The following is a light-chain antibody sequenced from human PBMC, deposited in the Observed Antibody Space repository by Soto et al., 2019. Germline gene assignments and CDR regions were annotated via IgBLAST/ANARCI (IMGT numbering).Light chain of an antibody. CDR1: LRISKY. V-gene: IGKV1-39*01. Sequence: DIKLTQSPSSLSASVGDRVTITCRASLRISKYLNWYQQKPGKAPKLLIYGASTLQSGVPSRFSGSGSGTDFTLTITNLQPEDSATYFCQQSHSTPLTFGGGTQLEI. J-gene: IGKJ4*01. CDR2: GAS. CDR3: QQSHSTPLT.